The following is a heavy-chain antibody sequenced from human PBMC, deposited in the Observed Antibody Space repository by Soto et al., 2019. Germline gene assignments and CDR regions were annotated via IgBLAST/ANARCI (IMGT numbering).Heavy chain of an antibody. J-gene: IGHJ4*02. CDR2: ISWNTGSI. Sequence: EVQLVESGGGLVQPGRSLRLSCAASGFTFADYAMHWVRQAPGKGLEWVSGISWNTGSIGYAYSVKGRFTISRDNAKNSLYLQMNSLRAEDQALYYCAKDKWEVSYYFDYGGQGTLVTVSS. V-gene: IGHV3-9*01. CDR3: AKDKWEVSYYFDY. D-gene: IGHD3-16*02. CDR1: GFTFADYA.